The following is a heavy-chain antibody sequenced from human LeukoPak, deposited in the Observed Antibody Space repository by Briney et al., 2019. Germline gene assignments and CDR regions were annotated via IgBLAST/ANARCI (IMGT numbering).Heavy chain of an antibody. V-gene: IGHV1-2*02. J-gene: IGHJ4*02. CDR3: ARADSYYDFWSGYLNPAYYFDY. D-gene: IGHD3-3*01. CDR2: INPNSGGT. Sequence: ASVKVSCKASGYTFTGYYMHWERQAPGQGLEWMGWINPNSGGTNYAQKFQGRVTMTRDTSISTAYMELSRLRSDDTAVYYCARADSYYDFWSGYLNPAYYFDYWGQGTLVTVSS. CDR1: GYTFTGYY.